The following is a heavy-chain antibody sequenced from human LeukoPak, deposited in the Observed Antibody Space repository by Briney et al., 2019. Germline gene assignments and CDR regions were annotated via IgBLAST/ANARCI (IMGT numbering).Heavy chain of an antibody. V-gene: IGHV3-23*01. CDR3: AKAKYYYDSSGYQK. J-gene: IGHJ4*02. D-gene: IGHD3-22*01. Sequence: PGGSLRLSCAASRFTFSSYWMSWVRQAPGKGLEWVSAISGSGGSTYYADSVKGRFTISRDNSKNTLYLQMNSLRAEDTAVYYCAKAKYYYDSSGYQKWGQGTLVTVSS. CDR1: RFTFSSYW. CDR2: ISGSGGST.